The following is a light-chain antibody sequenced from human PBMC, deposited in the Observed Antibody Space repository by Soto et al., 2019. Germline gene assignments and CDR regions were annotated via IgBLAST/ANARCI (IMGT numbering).Light chain of an antibody. CDR1: QPISSG. V-gene: IGKV1-5*03. CDR3: QQYNNYPFT. J-gene: IGKJ2*01. CDR2: KAS. Sequence: DIQMTQSPSTLSASVGDRVTITCRASQPISSGLAWYQQKLGKAPKLLIYKASSLESGVSSRFSGSGSGTEFTLTISSLQPDDFATYYCQQYNNYPFTFGQGTKLEIK.